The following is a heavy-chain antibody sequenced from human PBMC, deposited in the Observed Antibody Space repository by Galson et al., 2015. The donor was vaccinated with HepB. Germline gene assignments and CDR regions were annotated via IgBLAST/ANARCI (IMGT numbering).Heavy chain of an antibody. Sequence: SLTCTVSGGSISSSSYYWGWIRQPPGKGLEWIGSIYYSGSTYYNPSLKSRVTISVDTSKNQFSLKLSSVTAADTAVYYCARDEVAAAGTFDYWGQGTLVTVSS. CDR1: GGSISSSSYY. CDR2: IYYSGST. J-gene: IGHJ4*02. CDR3: ARDEVAAAGTFDY. V-gene: IGHV4-39*07. D-gene: IGHD6-13*01.